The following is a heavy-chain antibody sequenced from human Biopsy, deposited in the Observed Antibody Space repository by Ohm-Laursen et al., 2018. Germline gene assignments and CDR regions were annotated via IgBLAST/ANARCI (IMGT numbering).Heavy chain of an antibody. CDR2: INHRGST. J-gene: IGHJ6*02. CDR3: ARAVDYYDPYYYYGLDV. V-gene: IGHV4-34*01. CDR1: GGSFSGYY. D-gene: IGHD3-16*01. Sequence: SETLSLTWAVYGGSFSGYYWSWIRQPPGKGLEWIGEINHRGSTNYNPSLKSRVTISVDTSKNQFPLKLRSVTAADTAVYYCARAVDYYDPYYYYGLDVWGQGTTVTVSS.